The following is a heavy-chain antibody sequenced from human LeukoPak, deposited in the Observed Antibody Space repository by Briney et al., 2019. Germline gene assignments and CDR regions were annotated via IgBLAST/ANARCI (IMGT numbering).Heavy chain of an antibody. CDR3: ARPGKRTIFGVGLPGNYFDY. Sequence: GESLKISCKGSGYSFTSYWIGWVRQMPGKGLEWMGIIYPGDSDTRYSPSFQGQVTISADKSISTAYLQWSSLKASDTAMYYCARPGKRTIFGVGLPGNYFDYWGQGTLVTVSS. V-gene: IGHV5-51*01. J-gene: IGHJ4*02. CDR1: GYSFTSYW. CDR2: IYPGDSDT. D-gene: IGHD3-3*01.